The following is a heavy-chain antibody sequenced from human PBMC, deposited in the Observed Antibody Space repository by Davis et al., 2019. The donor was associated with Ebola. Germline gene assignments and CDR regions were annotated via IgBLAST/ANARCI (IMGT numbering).Heavy chain of an antibody. J-gene: IGHJ6*02. D-gene: IGHD4-17*01. V-gene: IGHV1-69*13. Sequence: SVKVSCKASGYTFTSYGISWVRQAPGQGLEWMGGIIPIFGTANYAQKFQGRVTITADESTSTAYMELSSLRSEDTAVYYCARDETTVTTYGMDVWGQGTTVTVSS. CDR1: GYTFTSYG. CDR2: IIPIFGTA. CDR3: ARDETTVTTYGMDV.